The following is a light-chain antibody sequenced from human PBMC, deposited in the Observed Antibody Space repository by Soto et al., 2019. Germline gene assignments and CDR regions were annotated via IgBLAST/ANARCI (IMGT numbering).Light chain of an antibody. V-gene: IGLV3-21*04. CDR2: YDT. CDR1: NIGGKT. CDR3: HVWDSSRDHVV. J-gene: IGLJ3*02. Sequence: YELIQPPSVSVAPGKTASITCGGSNIGGKTVHWFQQKPGQAPVVVLYYDTHRPSGIPERFSGSNSGNTATLTITRVDAGDEADYYCHVWDSSRDHVVFGGGTKLTVL.